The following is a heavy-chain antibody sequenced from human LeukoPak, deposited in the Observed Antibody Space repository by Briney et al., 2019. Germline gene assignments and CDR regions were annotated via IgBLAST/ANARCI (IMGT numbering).Heavy chain of an antibody. CDR3: ARLGRDGLNFHLAY. Sequence: SETLSLTCTVSGGSISGYYWSWIRQPPGKGLECIGYIHYSGTTTYNPSLTSRVTISVDTSKNQFSLKMNSVTAADTAVYYCARLGRDGLNFHLAYRGQGSLVTVAS. CDR2: IHYSGTT. J-gene: IGHJ4*02. CDR1: GGSISGYY. V-gene: IGHV4-59*08. D-gene: IGHD5-24*01.